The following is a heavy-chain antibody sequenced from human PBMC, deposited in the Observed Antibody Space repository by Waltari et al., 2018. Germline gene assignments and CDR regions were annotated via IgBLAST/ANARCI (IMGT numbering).Heavy chain of an antibody. CDR3: ARDRGRSLERPSGWFDP. Sequence: QVQLVQSGAEVKKPGSSVKVSCKASGGTFSSYAISWVRQAPGQGLEWMGRIIPIFGTANYAQKFQGRVTITADKSTSTAYMELSSLRSEDTAVYYCARDRGRSLERPSGWFDPWGQGTLVTVSS. V-gene: IGHV1-69*13. D-gene: IGHD1-1*01. CDR1: GGTFSSYA. J-gene: IGHJ5*02. CDR2: IIPIFGTA.